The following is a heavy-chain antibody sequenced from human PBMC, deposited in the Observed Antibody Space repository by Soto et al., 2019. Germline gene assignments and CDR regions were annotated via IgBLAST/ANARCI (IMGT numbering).Heavy chain of an antibody. CDR2: IYYSGST. D-gene: IGHD1-26*01. CDR3: ARVYYSGFDP. J-gene: IGHJ5*02. CDR1: GGSISSYY. V-gene: IGHV4-59*01. Sequence: PSETLSLTCXVSGGSISSYYWSWIRQPPGKGLEWIGYIYYSGSTNYNPSLKSRVTISVDTSKNQFSLKLSSVTAADTPVYYCARVYYSGFDPWGQGTLVTVSS.